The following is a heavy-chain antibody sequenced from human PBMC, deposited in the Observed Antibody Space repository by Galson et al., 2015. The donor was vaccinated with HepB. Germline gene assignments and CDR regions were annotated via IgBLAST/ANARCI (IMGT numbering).Heavy chain of an antibody. CDR2: ISYDGSNK. CDR3: ARYYDFWSGYYTGIGVLEYYYYYYMDV. V-gene: IGHV3-30*04. Sequence: SLRLSCAASGFTFSSYAMHWVRQAPGKGLEWVAVISYDGSNKYYADSVKGRFTISRDNSKNTLYLQMNSLRAEDTAVYYCARYYDFWSGYYTGIGVLEYYYYYYMDVWGKGTTVTVSS. CDR1: GFTFSSYA. J-gene: IGHJ6*03. D-gene: IGHD3-3*01.